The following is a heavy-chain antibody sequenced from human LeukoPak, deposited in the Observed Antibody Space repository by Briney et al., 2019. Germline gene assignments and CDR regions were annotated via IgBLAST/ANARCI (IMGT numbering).Heavy chain of an antibody. Sequence: GESLKISCKGSGYSFTSYWIGWVRQMPGKGLEWMGIIYPGDSDTRYSPSFQGQVTITADKSISTAYLQWSSLKASDTAMYYCVSTPYSGSYRFDYWGQGTLVTVSS. CDR1: GYSFTSYW. V-gene: IGHV5-51*01. J-gene: IGHJ4*02. CDR2: IYPGDSDT. D-gene: IGHD1-26*01. CDR3: VSTPYSGSYRFDY.